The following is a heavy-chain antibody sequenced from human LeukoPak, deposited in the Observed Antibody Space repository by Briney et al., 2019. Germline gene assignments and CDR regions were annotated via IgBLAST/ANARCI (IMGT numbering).Heavy chain of an antibody. D-gene: IGHD2-15*01. Sequence: GRSLRLSCAASGFTFSSYAMHWVRQAPGKGLEWVAVISYDGSNKYYADSVKGRFTISRDNSKNTLYVQMTSLRAEDTAVYYCATDLCSGGRCWGGGMDVWGQGTTVTVSS. V-gene: IGHV3-30-3*01. CDR3: ATDLCSGGRCWGGGMDV. J-gene: IGHJ6*02. CDR2: ISYDGSNK. CDR1: GFTFSSYA.